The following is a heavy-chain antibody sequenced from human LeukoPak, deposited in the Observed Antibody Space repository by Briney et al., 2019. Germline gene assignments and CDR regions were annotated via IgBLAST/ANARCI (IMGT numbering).Heavy chain of an antibody. Sequence: GGSLRLSCAGSGFTFSNYAMNWVRQAPGKGLEWVAVTSYDGSNKYYADSVKGRFTISRDNSKNTLYLQMNSLRAEDTAVYYCARGGLYFDWLPFAYWGQGTLVTASS. CDR3: ARGGLYFDWLPFAY. V-gene: IGHV3-30-3*01. CDR1: GFTFSNYA. J-gene: IGHJ4*02. D-gene: IGHD3-9*01. CDR2: TSYDGSNK.